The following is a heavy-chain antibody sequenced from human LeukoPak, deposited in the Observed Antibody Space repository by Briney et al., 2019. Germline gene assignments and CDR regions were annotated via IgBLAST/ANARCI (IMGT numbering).Heavy chain of an antibody. CDR1: GYTFTGYY. V-gene: IGHV7-4-1*02. CDR3: AVYSGYDYTLWDYYYYYYMDV. Sequence: ASVKVSCKASGYTFTGYYMHWVRQAPGQGLEWMGWINTNTGNPTYAQGFTGRFVFSLDTSVSTVYLQISSLKAEDTAVYYCAVYSGYDYTLWDYYYYYYMDVWGKGTTVTVSS. CDR2: INTNTGNP. J-gene: IGHJ6*03. D-gene: IGHD5-12*01.